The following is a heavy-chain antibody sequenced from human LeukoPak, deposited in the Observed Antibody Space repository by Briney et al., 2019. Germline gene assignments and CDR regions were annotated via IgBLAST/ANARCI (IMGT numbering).Heavy chain of an antibody. Sequence: AGRSLRLSCAASGFTFSNYAMHWVRQAPGKGLEWVALTSYDGSNEKYADSVKGRFTVSRDISKNTLYLQMNSLRLDDTAVYFCATVGVSRAWVFDYWGQGTLAHVSS. D-gene: IGHD2-15*01. CDR1: GFTFSNYA. V-gene: IGHV3-30*04. CDR3: ATVGVSRAWVFDY. J-gene: IGHJ4*02. CDR2: TSYDGSNE.